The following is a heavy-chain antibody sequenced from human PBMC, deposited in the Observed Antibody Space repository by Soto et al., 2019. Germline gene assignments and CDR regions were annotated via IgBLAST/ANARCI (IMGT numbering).Heavy chain of an antibody. CDR1: GYTFTSYA. D-gene: IGHD3-16*02. V-gene: IGHV1-3*01. CDR2: INAGNGNT. Sequence: QVQLVQSGAEVKKPGASVKVSCKASGYTFTSYAMHWVRQAPGQRLEWMGWINAGNGNTKYSQKFQGRVTITRDTSARTGYMGRGRLRSEDPGVYYCAGDRYDYLWGSYRPRYYFDYWGQGTLVTVSS. CDR3: AGDRYDYLWGSYRPRYYFDY. J-gene: IGHJ4*02.